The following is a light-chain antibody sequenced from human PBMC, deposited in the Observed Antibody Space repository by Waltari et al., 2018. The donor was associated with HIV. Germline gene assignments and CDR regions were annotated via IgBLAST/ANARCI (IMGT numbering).Light chain of an antibody. CDR1: SGSVSTSYY. Sequence: QTVVTQEPSFSVSPGGTVTLTCGLSSGSVSTSYYPSWHHQTPGQTPRTLIYSTNTRSSCVPDRFSGSILCSKAALTITVAQADDESDYSCMLYMGSGMSVFGGGTKLTVL. CDR2: STN. CDR3: MLYMGSGMSV. J-gene: IGLJ3*02. V-gene: IGLV8-61*01.